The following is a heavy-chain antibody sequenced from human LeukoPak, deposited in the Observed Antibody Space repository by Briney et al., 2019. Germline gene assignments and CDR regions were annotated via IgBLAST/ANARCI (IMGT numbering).Heavy chain of an antibody. J-gene: IGHJ4*02. CDR1: GGTFSSYA. CDR3: ARAVAGHEIFDY. Sequence: PLASVKVSCKASGGTFSSYAISWVRQAPGQGLEWMGGIIPIFGTANYAQKFQGRVPITADESTSTAYMELSSLRSEDTAVYYCARAVAGHEIFDYWGQGTLVTVSS. CDR2: IIPIFGTA. D-gene: IGHD6-19*01. V-gene: IGHV1-69*13.